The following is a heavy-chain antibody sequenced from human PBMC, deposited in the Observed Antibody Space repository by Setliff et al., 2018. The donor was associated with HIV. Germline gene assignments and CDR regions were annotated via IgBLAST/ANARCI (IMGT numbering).Heavy chain of an antibody. CDR3: ARRTYGSGRFDP. Sequence: PSETLSLTCTVSGGSISNNSYYWGWVRQPPGKGLELIGNLFYNGNTYYNPSLKSRVTISVDTSKNQFSLKLSSVTAADTAVYYCARRTYGSGRFDPWGQGTLVTVSS. CDR2: LFYNGNT. CDR1: GGSISNNSYY. V-gene: IGHV4-39*01. J-gene: IGHJ5*02. D-gene: IGHD6-19*01.